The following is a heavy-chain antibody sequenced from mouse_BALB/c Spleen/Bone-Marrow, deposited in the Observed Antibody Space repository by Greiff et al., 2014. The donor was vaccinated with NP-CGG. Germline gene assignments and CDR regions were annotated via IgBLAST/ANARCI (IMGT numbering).Heavy chain of an antibody. CDR1: GFNIKDTY. J-gene: IGHJ2*01. CDR3: ARYYYGSSYFDY. D-gene: IGHD1-1*01. CDR2: IDPANGNT. Sequence: EVKVEESGAELVKPGASVKLSCTASGFNIKDTYMHWVKQRPEQGLEWIGRIDPANGNTKYDPKFQGKATITADTSSNTAYLQLSSLTSEDTAVHYCARYYYGSSYFDYWGQGTTLTVSS. V-gene: IGHV14-3*02.